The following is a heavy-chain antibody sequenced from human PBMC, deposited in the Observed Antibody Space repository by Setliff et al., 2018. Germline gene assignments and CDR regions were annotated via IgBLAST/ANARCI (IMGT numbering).Heavy chain of an antibody. D-gene: IGHD2-15*01. CDR2: INYSGNS. J-gene: IGHJ3*02. Sequence: SETLSLTCSVSGGSISTYYWSWIRQPPGKGLEWIGNINYSGNSNYIPSLKSRVTISVDTPKNQFSLKLSSVTAADTAVYYCARDTRVRDSSSVPSDTFDIWGRGIMVTVSS. V-gene: IGHV4-59*01. CDR1: GGSISTYY. CDR3: ARDTRVRDSSSVPSDTFDI.